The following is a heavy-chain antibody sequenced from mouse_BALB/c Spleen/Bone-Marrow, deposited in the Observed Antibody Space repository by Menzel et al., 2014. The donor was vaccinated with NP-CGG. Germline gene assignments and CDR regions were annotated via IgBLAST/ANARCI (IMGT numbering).Heavy chain of an antibody. CDR3: ARARSTVITTWYFDV. V-gene: IGHV1S41*01. CDR1: GYTFPTYW. Sequence: LVKPGASVKLSCKASGYTFPTYWINWLKQRPGQGLEGKERFAPGRGNTYYNEMFKGKATLTVDTSSSTAYIQLSSLSSEDSAVYFCARARSTVITTWYFDVWGAGTTVTVSS. CDR2: FAPGRGNT. D-gene: IGHD2-4*01. J-gene: IGHJ1*01.